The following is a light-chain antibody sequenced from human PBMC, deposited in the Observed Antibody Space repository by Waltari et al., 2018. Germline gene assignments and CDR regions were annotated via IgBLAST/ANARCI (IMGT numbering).Light chain of an antibody. J-gene: IGLJ2*01. CDR2: KDT. CDR3: HAAADNNWF. CDR1: VLAAKY. V-gene: IGLV3-27*01. Sequence: YDLTQPFSVSVSPAQQATITSSGDVLAAKYVRWSQQKPGQAPTLILYKDTERPSGIPERFSGSSSGSTVTLTIRGALLEDEADYHCHAAADNNWFFGGGTKLTVL.